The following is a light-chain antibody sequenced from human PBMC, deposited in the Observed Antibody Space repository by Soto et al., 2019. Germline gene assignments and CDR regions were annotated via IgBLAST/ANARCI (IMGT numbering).Light chain of an antibody. V-gene: IGLV1-40*01. Sequence: QSVLTQPPSVSGAPGQRVTISCTGSNSNIGAGYDVHWYQQLPGTAPKLLIYDNNIRPSGVPDRFSGSKSGNTASLTISGLQAEDEADYYCSLYTSSSTYVFGTGTKLTVL. CDR2: DNN. J-gene: IGLJ1*01. CDR3: SLYTSSSTYV. CDR1: NSNIGAGYD.